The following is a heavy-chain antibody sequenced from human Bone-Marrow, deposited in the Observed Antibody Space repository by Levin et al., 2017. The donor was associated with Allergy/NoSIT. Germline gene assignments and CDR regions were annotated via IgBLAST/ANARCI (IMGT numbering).Heavy chain of an antibody. CDR1: GDSVSSNSAA. J-gene: IGHJ3*01. D-gene: IGHD3-16*01. CDR3: ARSGGGTRLAFDV. CDR2: TYYRSKWYN. V-gene: IGHV6-1*01. Sequence: HSQTLSLTCAISGDSVSSNSAAWTWIRQSPSRGLEWLGMTYYRSKWYNDYSMSVKSRITIKPDTSRNEFYLHLNSVTPDDTAAYYCARSGGGTRLAFDVWGQGTMVTVSS.